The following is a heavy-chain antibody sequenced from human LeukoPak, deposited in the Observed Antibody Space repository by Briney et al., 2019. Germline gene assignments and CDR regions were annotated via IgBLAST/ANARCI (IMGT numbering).Heavy chain of an antibody. J-gene: IGHJ4*02. CDR2: IYYSGST. V-gene: IGHV4-39*07. D-gene: IGHD6-19*01. CDR3: AREDSSGWYWGFDY. CDR1: GGSISSSSYY. Sequence: PSETLSLTCTVSGGSISSSSYYWGWIRQPPGKGLEWIGSIYYSGSTYYNPSLKSRVTISVDTSKNQFSLKLSSVTAADTAVYYCAREDSSGWYWGFDYWAREPWSPSPQ.